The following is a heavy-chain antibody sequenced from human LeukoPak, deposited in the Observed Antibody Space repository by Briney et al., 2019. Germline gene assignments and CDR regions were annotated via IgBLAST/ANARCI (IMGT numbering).Heavy chain of an antibody. D-gene: IGHD3-22*01. Sequence: GGSLRLSCAASGFSFSTYGMHWVRQAPGKGLEWVAVIWYDGSNKYYADSVRGRFTISRDNSENTLYLQMNSLRAEDTAVYYCAKSSYYDASGYYREYYFDYWGQGTLVTVSS. CDR1: GFSFSTYG. J-gene: IGHJ4*02. V-gene: IGHV3-33*06. CDR2: IWYDGSNK. CDR3: AKSSYYDASGYYREYYFDY.